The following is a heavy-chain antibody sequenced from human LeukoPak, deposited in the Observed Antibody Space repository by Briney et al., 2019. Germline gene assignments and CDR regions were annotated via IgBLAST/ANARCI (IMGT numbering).Heavy chain of an antibody. CDR2: ITPFNGNT. Sequence: GSSVKVSCKASGYTFTYRYLHWVRQAPGQALEWMGWITPFNGNTNYAQKFQDRVTITRDRSMSTAYMELSSLRSEDTAVYYCARGHVYGYSYGSDYWGQGTLVTVSS. V-gene: IGHV1-45*02. J-gene: IGHJ4*02. CDR1: GYTFTYRY. CDR3: ARGHVYGYSYGSDY. D-gene: IGHD5-18*01.